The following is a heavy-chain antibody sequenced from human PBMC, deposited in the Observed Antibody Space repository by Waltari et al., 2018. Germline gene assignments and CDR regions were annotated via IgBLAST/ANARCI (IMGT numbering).Heavy chain of an antibody. Sequence: QVQLQESGPRLVKPSETLSLTCDVSGYAINSGFYWGWFRQAPGKGLEWIATIYHDGTNFYNPSLTSRVPTSMDTSKNQISLKLKSVTAADTAVYYWTRQTLGCCTSAACRRLEAWGQGTLVTVSS. CDR2: IYHDGTN. V-gene: IGHV4-38-2*01. CDR1: GYAINSGFY. CDR3: TRQTLGCCTSAACRRLEA. D-gene: IGHD2-2*02. J-gene: IGHJ5*02.